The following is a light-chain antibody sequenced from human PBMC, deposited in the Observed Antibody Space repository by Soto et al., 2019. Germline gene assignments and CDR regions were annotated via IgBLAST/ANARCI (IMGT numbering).Light chain of an antibody. J-gene: IGKJ2*01. V-gene: IGKV2-30*02. CDR2: KIS. Sequence: DVVMTQSPLSLPVTLGQPASISCRSSQSLVHSDGNTYLNWFQQRPGQSPRRLIYKISNRDSVVPDRFSGSGSGTDFTLMISRVEAEDVGVYYCMQGTHWPLYTFGQGTKLEIK. CDR3: MQGTHWPLYT. CDR1: QSLVHSDGNTY.